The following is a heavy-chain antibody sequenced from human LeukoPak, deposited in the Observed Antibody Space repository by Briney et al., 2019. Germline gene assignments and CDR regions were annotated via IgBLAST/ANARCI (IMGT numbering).Heavy chain of an antibody. Sequence: GGSLRLSCAASGFTFRIYWMSWVRQAPGKGLEWVAIIKEDGSEEYYVDSVTGRFTISKDNAKNLLHLQMDSLRAEDTAIYYCASARLHHFDHWGQGSLVTVSS. D-gene: IGHD2-15*01. CDR2: IKEDGSEE. J-gene: IGHJ4*02. CDR3: ASARLHHFDH. V-gene: IGHV3-7*01. CDR1: GFTFRIYW.